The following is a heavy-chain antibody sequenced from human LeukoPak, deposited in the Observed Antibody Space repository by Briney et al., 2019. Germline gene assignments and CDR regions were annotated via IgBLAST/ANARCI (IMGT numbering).Heavy chain of an antibody. D-gene: IGHD3-10*01. V-gene: IGHV1-18*01. CDR2: ISGINTNT. Sequence: GASVKVSCKASGYTFSNYGIHWVRQAPGHGLEWMGWISGINTNTNYAQKVQGRVTMTADTSTATAYMELSRLRSDDTAVYYCARDDSRYYGSGSYYIPGWFDPWGQGTLVTVSS. CDR1: GYTFSNYG. J-gene: IGHJ5*02. CDR3: ARDDSRYYGSGSYYIPGWFDP.